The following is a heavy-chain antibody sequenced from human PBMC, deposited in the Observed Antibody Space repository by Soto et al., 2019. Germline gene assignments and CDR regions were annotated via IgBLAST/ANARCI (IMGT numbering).Heavy chain of an antibody. V-gene: IGHV3-30*04. CDR1: GFTFSSYV. J-gene: IGHJ6*02. D-gene: IGHD3-10*01. CDR3: VSSYGLGNSYPSPYSYGMAV. Sequence: GGYLRLSCAASGFTFSSYVMHWVRQAPGKGLEWVALISQDGTKRDYADSVEGRFTTSRDNSKQTLSLEMSGLRAEDTALYYCVSSYGLGNSYPSPYSYGMAVSGQWPTGIV. CDR2: ISQDGTKR.